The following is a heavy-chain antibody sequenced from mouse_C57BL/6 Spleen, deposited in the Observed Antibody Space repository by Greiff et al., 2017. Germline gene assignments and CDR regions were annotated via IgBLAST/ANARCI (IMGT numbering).Heavy chain of an antibody. J-gene: IGHJ2*01. D-gene: IGHD1-1*01. V-gene: IGHV1-42*01. CDR3: ALIYYYGSSYDRYFDY. CDR2: INPSTGGT. CDR1: GYSFTGYY. Sequence: EVQLQQSGPELVKPGASVKISCKASGYSFTGYYMNWVKQSPEKSLEWIGEINPSTGGTTYNQKFKAKATLTVDKSSSTAYMQLKSLTSEDSAVYYCALIYYYGSSYDRYFDYWGQGTTLTVSS.